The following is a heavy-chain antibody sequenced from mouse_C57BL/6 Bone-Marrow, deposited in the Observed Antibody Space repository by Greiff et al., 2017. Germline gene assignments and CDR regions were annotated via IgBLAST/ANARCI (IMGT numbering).Heavy chain of an antibody. CDR2: ISDVGSYT. V-gene: IGHV5-4*01. Sequence: GDSGGGLGNPGGSRKLSVAASGFTFGTNAMSWVGQTPERRRKGVATISDVGSYTYYPDNVKGRFTISRDNAKNNLYLQMSHLKSEDTAMYYCARDRGNYYGSSYYFDYWGQGTTLTVSS. D-gene: IGHD1-1*01. CDR1: GFTFGTNA. J-gene: IGHJ2*01. CDR3: ARDRGNYYGSSYYFDY.